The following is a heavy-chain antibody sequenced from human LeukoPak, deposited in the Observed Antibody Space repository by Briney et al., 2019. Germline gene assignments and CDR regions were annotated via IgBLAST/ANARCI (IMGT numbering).Heavy chain of an antibody. Sequence: TSGESLKISCKGSGYSFTSYWMGWVRQMPGKGLEWMGIIYPGDSDTRYSPSFQGQVTISADKSISTAYLQWSSLKASDTAMYYCARRTSYSYVNDYWGQGTLVTVSS. CDR2: IYPGDSDT. J-gene: IGHJ4*02. CDR1: GYSFTSYW. V-gene: IGHV5-51*01. D-gene: IGHD5-18*01. CDR3: ARRTSYSYVNDY.